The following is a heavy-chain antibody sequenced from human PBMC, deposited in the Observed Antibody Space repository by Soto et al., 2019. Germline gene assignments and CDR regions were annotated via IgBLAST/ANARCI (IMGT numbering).Heavy chain of an antibody. CDR2: INHSGST. CDR3: ARVSAA. CDR1: GGSFSGYY. V-gene: IGHV4-34*01. Sequence: PSETLSLTCAVYGGSFSGYYWSWIRQPPGKGLEWIGEINHSGSTNYNPSLKSRVTISVDTSKNQFSLKLSSVTAADTAMYYCARVSAAWGQGTLVTVSS. J-gene: IGHJ5*02.